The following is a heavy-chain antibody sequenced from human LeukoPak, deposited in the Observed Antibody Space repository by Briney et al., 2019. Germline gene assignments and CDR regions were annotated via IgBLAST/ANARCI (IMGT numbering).Heavy chain of an antibody. CDR1: GFTFKNYA. J-gene: IGHJ4*02. CDR2: IRDSGNGT. CDR3: AKWPYYDFWSGHYKSHFDS. V-gene: IGHV3-23*01. D-gene: IGHD3-3*01. Sequence: GGSLRLSCVVSGFTFKNYAMSWVRQAPGKGLECVSSIRDSGNGTDYADSVKGRFTVSRDNSKNTLYLHMNTLSAEDTAVYYCAKWPYYDFWSGHYKSHFDSWGQGTLVTVSP.